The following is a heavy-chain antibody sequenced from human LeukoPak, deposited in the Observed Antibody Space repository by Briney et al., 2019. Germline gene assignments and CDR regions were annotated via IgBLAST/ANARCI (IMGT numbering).Heavy chain of an antibody. CDR3: ARGRVVVVVAAYYFDY. CDR2: INHSGST. CDR1: GGSFSGYY. V-gene: IGHV4-34*01. D-gene: IGHD2-15*01. J-gene: IGHJ4*02. Sequence: PSETLSLTCAVYGGSFSGYYWSWIRQPPGKGLEWIGEINHSGSTNYNPSLNSRVTISVDTDKYQFTLNLSSETAADTAVYYCARGRVVVVVAAYYFDYWGQGTLVTVSS.